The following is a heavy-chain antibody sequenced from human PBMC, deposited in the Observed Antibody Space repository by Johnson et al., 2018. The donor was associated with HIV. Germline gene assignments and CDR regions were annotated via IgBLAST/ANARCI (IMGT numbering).Heavy chain of an antibody. J-gene: IGHJ3*02. CDR2: IYSGGST. D-gene: IGHD4-17*01. CDR1: GFKFDDYG. V-gene: IGHV3-53*01. CDR3: ARVLTTVTTGDAFDI. Sequence: VQLVESGGGVVRPGGSLRLSCVVSGFKFDDYGMNWVRQAPGKGLEWVSVIYSGGSTYYADSVKGRFTISRDNSKNTLYLQMNSLRAEDTAVYYCARVLTTVTTGDAFDIWGQGTMVTVSS.